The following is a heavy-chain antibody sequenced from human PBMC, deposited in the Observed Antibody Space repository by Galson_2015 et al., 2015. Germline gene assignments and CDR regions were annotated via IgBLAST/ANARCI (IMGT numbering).Heavy chain of an antibody. J-gene: IGHJ4*02. Sequence: SVKVSCKASGYTFTSYAMHWVRQAPGQGLEWMGWINAGNGNTKYSQKFQGRVTITRDTSASTAYMELSSLRSEDAAVYYCARDFIYGSGSFDYWGQGTLVTVSS. D-gene: IGHD6-19*01. CDR1: GYTFTSYA. CDR3: ARDFIYGSGSFDY. CDR2: INAGNGNT. V-gene: IGHV1-3*01.